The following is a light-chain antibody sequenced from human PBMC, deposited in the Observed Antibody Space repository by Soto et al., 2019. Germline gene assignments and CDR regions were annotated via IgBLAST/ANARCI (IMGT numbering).Light chain of an antibody. CDR3: QQYGSSPVT. CDR1: QSVSSSY. V-gene: IGKV3-20*01. CDR2: GAS. Sequence: EIVLTQSPGTLSLSPGERATLSCRASQSVSSSYLAWYQQKPGQAPRLLIYGASSRATGIPDRFSGSGSGTHFTLTISRLEPEDFAVYYCQQYGSSPVTFGRGTKVEI. J-gene: IGKJ1*01.